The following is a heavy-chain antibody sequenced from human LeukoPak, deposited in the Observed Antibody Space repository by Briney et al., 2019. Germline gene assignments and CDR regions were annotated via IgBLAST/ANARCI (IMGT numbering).Heavy chain of an antibody. CDR1: GYSFTSYW. Sequence: GESLRISCQGSGYSFTSYWITWVRQMPGQGLEWMGMIAPTDSSTNYSPSFQGHVTISVDKSISTAYLQWSSLKASDTAMYFCASGSGTYSPDYWGQGTLVTVSS. D-gene: IGHD3-10*01. CDR2: IAPTDSST. CDR3: ASGSGTYSPDY. V-gene: IGHV5-10-1*01. J-gene: IGHJ4*02.